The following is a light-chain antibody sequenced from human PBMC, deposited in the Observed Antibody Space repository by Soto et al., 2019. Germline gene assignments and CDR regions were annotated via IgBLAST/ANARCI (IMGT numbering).Light chain of an antibody. Sequence: DIHLTQSPSFVSPSIGESVTITCRASQVISTSLAWYQVKTGKAPKLLIYAASTLESGVPSRFSATVYGTEFSLTITSLQTEDFATYYCQQLFDSPITFGQGTRLEIK. CDR3: QQLFDSPIT. J-gene: IGKJ5*01. CDR2: AAS. CDR1: QVISTS. V-gene: IGKV1-9*01.